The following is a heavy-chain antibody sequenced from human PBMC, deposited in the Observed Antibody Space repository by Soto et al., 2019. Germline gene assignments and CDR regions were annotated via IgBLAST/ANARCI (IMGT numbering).Heavy chain of an antibody. J-gene: IGHJ5*02. CDR2: IIPIFGTA. CDR1: GGTFSGYA. D-gene: IGHD2-21*01. V-gene: IGHV1-69*06. CDR3: VRDRERHIVPIVAGEGWFDP. Sequence: QVQLVQSGAEAKKPGSSVKVSCKTSGGTFSGYAISWVRQAPGQGLEWMGGIIPIFGTANYAQKFQGRVTITADKFTSTAYMDLSSLRYDDTAVYYCVRDRERHIVPIVAGEGWFDPWGQGTLVTVSS.